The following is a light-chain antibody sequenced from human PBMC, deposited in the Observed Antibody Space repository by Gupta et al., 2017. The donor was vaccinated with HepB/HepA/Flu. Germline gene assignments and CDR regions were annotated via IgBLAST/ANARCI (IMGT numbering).Light chain of an antibody. CDR2: EAS. V-gene: IGKV1-5*03. J-gene: IGKJ4*01. CDR3: QQYNDDWRLT. CDR1: QNIGTW. Sequence: GDRVTITCRASQNIGTWLAWYQQKPGKAPKLLIYEASSSQSGVPSRFSGSGSGTEFTLTIDSLQPDDFATYYCQQYNDDWRLTFGXGTKVDIK.